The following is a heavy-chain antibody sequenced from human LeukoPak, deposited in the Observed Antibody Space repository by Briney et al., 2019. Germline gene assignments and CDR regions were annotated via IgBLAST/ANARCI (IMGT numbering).Heavy chain of an antibody. J-gene: IGHJ4*02. CDR1: GYSFTSYW. D-gene: IGHD1-26*01. CDR2: INTNSGDT. CDR3: ARGRLSAGWELRPKFDY. Sequence: GESLKISCKGSGYSFTSYWIGWVRQMPGKGLEWMGWINTNSGDTKHAQKFQGRVTMTRDMSISTAYMELSRLTSDDTAVYYCARGRLSAGWELRPKFDYWGQGTLVTVSS. V-gene: IGHV1-2*02.